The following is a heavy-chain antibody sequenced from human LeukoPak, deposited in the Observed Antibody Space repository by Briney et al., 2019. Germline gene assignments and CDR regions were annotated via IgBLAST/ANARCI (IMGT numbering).Heavy chain of an antibody. D-gene: IGHD5-12*01. CDR3: ARVAYSGYDFRGTFDY. CDR2: IYTSGSA. Sequence: PSETLSLTCTVSGGSISSGSYYRSWIRQPAGKGLEWIGHIYTSGSANYNPSLKSRVTMSVDTSKNQFSLKLSSVTAADTAVYYCARVAYSGYDFRGTFDYWGQGTLVTVSS. CDR1: GGSISSGSYY. J-gene: IGHJ4*02. V-gene: IGHV4-61*09.